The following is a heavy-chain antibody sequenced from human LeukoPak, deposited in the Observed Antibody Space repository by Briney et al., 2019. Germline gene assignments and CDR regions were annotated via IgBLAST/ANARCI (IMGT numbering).Heavy chain of an antibody. Sequence: GGSLRLSCAASGFTFSSYSMNWVRQAPGKGLEWVSYISSSSSTTYYADSVKGRFTISRDNSKNTLYLQMNSLRAEDTAVYYCAKETCSSTSCSTDYWGQGTLVTVSS. CDR1: GFTFSSYS. V-gene: IGHV3-48*01. CDR3: AKETCSSTSCSTDY. CDR2: ISSSSSTT. J-gene: IGHJ4*02. D-gene: IGHD2-2*01.